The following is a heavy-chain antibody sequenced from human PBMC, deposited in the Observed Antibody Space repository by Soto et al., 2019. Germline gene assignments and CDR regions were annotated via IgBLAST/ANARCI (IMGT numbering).Heavy chain of an antibody. J-gene: IGHJ4*02. CDR2: ISYSGST. V-gene: IGHV4-61*01. CDR1: GGSVTSTSSY. Sequence: LSLTCTVSGGSVTSTSSYWTWIRQPPGKGLECIGYISYSGSTDYNPSLKSRVTISVDTSKNQFSLQLSSVTTADTAVYYCARLYCSRTSCFIDYWGRGTLVTVSS. D-gene: IGHD2-2*01. CDR3: ARLYCSRTSCFIDY.